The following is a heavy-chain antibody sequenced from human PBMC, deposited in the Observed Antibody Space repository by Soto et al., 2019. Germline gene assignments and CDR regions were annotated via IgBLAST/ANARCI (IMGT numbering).Heavy chain of an antibody. V-gene: IGHV4-59*01. CDR1: GGSISSYY. Sequence: QVQLQESGPGLVKPSETLSLTCTVSGGSISSYYWTWVRQAPGKGLEWIGYIYYSGSTSYNPSLKSRVSISVDTSKTQFSLKLSSVTAADTDMYYCAREWRDWGQGTLVTVSS. D-gene: IGHD5-12*01. CDR3: AREWRD. J-gene: IGHJ4*02. CDR2: IYYSGST.